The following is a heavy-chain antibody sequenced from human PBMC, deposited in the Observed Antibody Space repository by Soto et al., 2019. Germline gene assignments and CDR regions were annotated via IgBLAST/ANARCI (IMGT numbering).Heavy chain of an antibody. CDR1: GGSISSGGYS. CDR3: ARGPPFDN. Sequence: SETLSLTCAVSGGSISSGGYSWSWIRQPPGKGLEWIGYIYHSGSTYYNPSLKSRVTISVDRSKNQFSLKLSSVTAADTAVYYCARGPPFDNWGQGTLVTVSS. CDR2: IYHSGST. V-gene: IGHV4-30-2*01. J-gene: IGHJ4*02.